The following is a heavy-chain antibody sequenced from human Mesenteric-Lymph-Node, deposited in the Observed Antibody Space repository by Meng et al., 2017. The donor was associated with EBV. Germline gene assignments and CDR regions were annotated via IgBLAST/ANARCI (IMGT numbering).Heavy chain of an antibody. V-gene: IGHV3-21*06. Sequence: EVQLVESGXXXXXPXXSXXLSCTASGFSSGTDGINWVRQAPGKGLEWVSSISSSSSNKYYTDSVKGRFTISRDNAKNSLYLQMNSLRAEDTAIYYCASDQQVPFAYWGQGTLVTVSS. CDR1: GFSSGTDG. CDR3: ASDQQVPFAY. D-gene: IGHD1/OR15-1a*01. J-gene: IGHJ4*02. CDR2: ISSSSSNK.